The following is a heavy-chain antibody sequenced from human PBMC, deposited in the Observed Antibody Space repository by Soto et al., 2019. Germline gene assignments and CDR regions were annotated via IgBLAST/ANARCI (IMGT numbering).Heavy chain of an antibody. CDR2: IYYSGST. CDR3: AGPRPGYYYGSGSSKNPKYGMDV. Sequence: SETLSLTCTVSGGSISSSSYYWGWIRQPPGKGLEWIGSIYYSGSTYYNPSLKSRVTISVDTSKNLFSLKLSSVTAAETAVYYCAGPRPGYYYGSGSSKNPKYGMDVWGQGTTVTVSS. D-gene: IGHD3-10*01. J-gene: IGHJ6*02. CDR1: GGSISSSSYY. V-gene: IGHV4-39*01.